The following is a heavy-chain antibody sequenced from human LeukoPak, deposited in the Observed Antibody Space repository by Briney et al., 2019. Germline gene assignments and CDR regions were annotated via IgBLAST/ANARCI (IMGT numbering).Heavy chain of an antibody. CDR1: GFTVSTNY. V-gene: IGHV4-4*07. D-gene: IGHD3-22*01. Sequence: GSLRLSCAASGFTVSTNYMSWIRQPAGKGLEWIGRIYTSGSTNYNPSLKSRVTMSVDTSKNQFSLKLSSVTAADTAVYYCARDLSDSSGYYPLGYWGQGTLVTVSS. J-gene: IGHJ4*02. CDR3: ARDLSDSSGYYPLGY. CDR2: IYTSGST.